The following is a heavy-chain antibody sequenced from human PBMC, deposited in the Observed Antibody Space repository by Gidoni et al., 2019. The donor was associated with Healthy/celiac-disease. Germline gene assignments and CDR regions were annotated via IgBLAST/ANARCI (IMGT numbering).Heavy chain of an antibody. CDR3: ARVGVNYYDSSGYYLYFDY. V-gene: IGHV4-30-4*01. J-gene: IGHJ4*02. D-gene: IGHD3-22*01. CDR1: GGSISSGDYY. Sequence: QVHLQESGPGLVKPSQTLSLTCTFSGGSISSGDYYWSWIRQPPGKGLEWIGYIYYSGSTYYNPSLKSRVTISVDTSKNQFSLKLSSVTAADTAVYYCARVGVNYYDSSGYYLYFDYWGQGTLVTVSS. CDR2: IYYSGST.